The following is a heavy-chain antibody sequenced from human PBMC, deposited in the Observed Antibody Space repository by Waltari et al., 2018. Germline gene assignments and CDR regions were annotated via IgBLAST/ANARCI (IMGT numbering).Heavy chain of an antibody. D-gene: IGHD6-19*01. CDR2: IYYSGST. CDR3: ARDQEYSSGWYDY. CDR1: GGSISSSSYS. V-gene: IGHV4-39*07. J-gene: IGHJ4*02. Sequence: QLQLQESGPGLVKPSETLSLTCTVPGGSISSSSYSWGWIRQPPGKGLEWIGSIYYSGSTYYNPSLKSRVTISVDTSKNQFSLKLSSVTAADTAVYYCARDQEYSSGWYDYWGQGTLVTISS.